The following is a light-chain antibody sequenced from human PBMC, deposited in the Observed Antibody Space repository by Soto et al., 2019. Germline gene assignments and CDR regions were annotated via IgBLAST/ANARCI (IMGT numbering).Light chain of an antibody. V-gene: IGKV1-39*01. J-gene: IGKJ4*01. CDR1: RNVSIY. Sequence: EIPLTQSPSSLAASVGDRLTLTCRASRNVSIYLNWYQHKQGKGPTLLIHATSTLQSGVPSRFSCSGSDRELTLTISSLQHEDFATDFCQQSYSHLFTLGGWTKVHIK. CDR3: QQSYSHLFT. CDR2: ATS.